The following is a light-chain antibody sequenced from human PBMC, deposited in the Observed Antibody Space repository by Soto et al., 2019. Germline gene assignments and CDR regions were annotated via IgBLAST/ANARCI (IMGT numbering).Light chain of an antibody. CDR2: SNN. J-gene: IGLJ1*01. V-gene: IGLV1-44*01. CDR1: SSNIGSNT. CDR3: AAWDDRLNGGV. Sequence: SVLTQPPSASGTPGQRVTISCSGSSSNIGSNTVNWYQQLPGTAPKLLIYSNNQRPSGVPDRFSGSKSGTSASLAISGLQSEDEADYYCAAWDDRLNGGVFGSGTKVTVL.